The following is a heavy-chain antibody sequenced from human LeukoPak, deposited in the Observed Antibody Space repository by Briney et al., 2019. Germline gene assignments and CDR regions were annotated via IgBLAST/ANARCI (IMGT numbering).Heavy chain of an antibody. D-gene: IGHD2-2*01. V-gene: IGHV1-18*01. J-gene: IGHJ6*03. CDR3: ARGRYCSSSSCYQIYYYYMDV. CDR2: ISAYNGNT. Sequence: ASVKVSCKASGYTFTSFGISWVRQAPGQGLEWMGWISAYNGNTNYAQKLQGRVTMTRDTSTSTAYSERRSFRSDDTAVYYCARGRYCSSSSCYQIYYYYMDVWGKGTTVTVSS. CDR1: GYTFTSFG.